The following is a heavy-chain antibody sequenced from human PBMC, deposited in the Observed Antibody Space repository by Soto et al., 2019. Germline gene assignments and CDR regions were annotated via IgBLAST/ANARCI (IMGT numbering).Heavy chain of an antibody. V-gene: IGHV1-46*01. CDR1: GYTLTSYY. J-gene: IGHJ6*02. Sequence: ASVKVSCKASGYTLTSYYMHWVRQAPGQGLEWMGIINPSGGSTSYAQKFQGRVTMTRDTSTSTVYMELSSLRSEDTAVYYCAREEVSYGAYYYYGMDVWGQGTTVTVSS. CDR2: INPSGGST. D-gene: IGHD2-8*01. CDR3: AREEVSYGAYYYYGMDV.